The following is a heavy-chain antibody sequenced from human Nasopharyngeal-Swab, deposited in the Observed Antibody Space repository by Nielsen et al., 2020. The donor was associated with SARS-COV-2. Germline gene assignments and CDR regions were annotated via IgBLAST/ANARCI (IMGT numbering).Heavy chain of an antibody. V-gene: IGHV4-39*02. CDR3: ARESGGFKGYYFDY. CDR2: INYRGTP. CDR1: SDSLRSSNEY. D-gene: IGHD1-26*01. J-gene: IGHJ4*02. Sequence: GSLRLSCSVSSDSLRSSNEYWGWIRQPPGKGLEWIGSINYRGTPYYNPSLKSRVTISVDTSKNQYSLKLTSVTAADTASYFCARESGGFKGYYFDYWGQGALVTVSS.